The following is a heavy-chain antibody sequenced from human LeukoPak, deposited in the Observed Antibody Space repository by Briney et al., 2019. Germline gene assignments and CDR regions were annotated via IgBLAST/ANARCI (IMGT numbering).Heavy chain of an antibody. Sequence: SETLSLTCTVSGGSISSYDWSWIRQPAGKGLEWIGRIYTSGSTNYNPSLKSRVTMSVDTSKNQFSLKLSSVTAADTAVYYCARDKAAAGTYDYWGQGTLVTVSS. CDR3: ARDKAAAGTYDY. V-gene: IGHV4-4*07. J-gene: IGHJ4*02. CDR1: GGSISSYD. D-gene: IGHD6-13*01. CDR2: IYTSGST.